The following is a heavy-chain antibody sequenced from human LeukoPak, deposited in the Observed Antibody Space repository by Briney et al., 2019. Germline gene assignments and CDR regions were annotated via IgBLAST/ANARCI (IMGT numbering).Heavy chain of an antibody. CDR2: VYYSGST. V-gene: IGHV4-59*01. CDR1: GGSISPYF. CDR3: ARAAMGSLFDS. J-gene: IGHJ4*02. D-gene: IGHD5-18*01. Sequence: SETLSLTCTVSGGSISPYFWNWIRQPPGKGLEWIGYVYYSGSTKYNPSPNSRLTMSVDTSKNQFSLKLSSVTAADTAVYFCARAAMGSLFDSWGQGTLVTVSS.